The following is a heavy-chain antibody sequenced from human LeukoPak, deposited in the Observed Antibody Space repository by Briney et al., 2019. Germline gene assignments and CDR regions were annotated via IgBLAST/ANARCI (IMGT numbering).Heavy chain of an antibody. J-gene: IGHJ4*02. CDR1: GFTFSDYY. CDR2: IKQDGSEK. V-gene: IGHV3-7*01. Sequence: GGSLRLSCVASGFTFSDYYMSWVRQPPGKGLEWVANIKQDGSEKYYVDSVRGRFTISRDNAKNSLFLQMNSLRAEDTAVYYCAREVTPYYWGQGTLVTVSS. CDR3: AREVTPYY. D-gene: IGHD4-23*01.